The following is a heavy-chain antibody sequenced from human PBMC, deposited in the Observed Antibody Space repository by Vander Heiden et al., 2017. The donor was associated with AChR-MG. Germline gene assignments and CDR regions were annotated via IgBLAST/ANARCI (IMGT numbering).Heavy chain of an antibody. D-gene: IGHD1-26*01. J-gene: IGHJ3*02. Sequence: QVQLVQSGAEVKKPGSSVKVSCKASGGTFSSYAISWVRQAPGQGLEWMGGIIPIFGTANYAQKFQGRVTITADKSTSTAYMELSSLRSEDTAVYYCARRIVGATLSNYDAFDIWGQGTMVTVSS. V-gene: IGHV1-69*06. CDR1: GGTFSSYA. CDR3: ARRIVGATLSNYDAFDI. CDR2: IIPIFGTA.